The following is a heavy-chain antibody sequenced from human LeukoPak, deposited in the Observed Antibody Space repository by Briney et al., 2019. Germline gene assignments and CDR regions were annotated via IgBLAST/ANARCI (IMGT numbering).Heavy chain of an antibody. Sequence: SETLSLTCTVSNASITNYDWNWIRQSAAKGLEWIGRILATGSTNYHPSLRTRITISADTSKNQISLRLTPMTAADTALYYCTRVPRYCSGGRCYVDWGQGTLVTVSS. CDR1: NASITNYD. V-gene: IGHV4-4*07. CDR2: ILATGST. D-gene: IGHD2-15*01. CDR3: TRVPRYCSGGRCYVD. J-gene: IGHJ4*02.